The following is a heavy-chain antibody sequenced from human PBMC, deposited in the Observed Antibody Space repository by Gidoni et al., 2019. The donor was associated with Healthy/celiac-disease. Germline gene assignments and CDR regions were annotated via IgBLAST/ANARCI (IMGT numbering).Heavy chain of an antibody. Sequence: QVTLKESGPVLVKPTETLTLTCTVSGFSLSNGKMGVSWIRQPPGKALEWLAYIFSNDEKSYITYLKTRLTISKDSSKSQVVLTMTNMDPVDTATYYCARIRWEGGYNPFDYWGQGTLVTVSS. D-gene: IGHD3-22*01. CDR3: ARIRWEGGYNPFDY. V-gene: IGHV2-26*01. J-gene: IGHJ4*02. CDR2: IFSNDEK. CDR1: GFSLSNGKMG.